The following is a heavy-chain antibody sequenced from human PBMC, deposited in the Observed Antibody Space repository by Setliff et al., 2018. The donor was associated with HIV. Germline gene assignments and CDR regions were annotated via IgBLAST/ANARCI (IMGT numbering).Heavy chain of an antibody. CDR3: ARGHCSGTNCYGVDYYGMDV. CDR2: IYHSEYT. J-gene: IGHJ6*02. D-gene: IGHD2-2*01. CDR1: GGSISSTNW. V-gene: IGHV4-4*02. Sequence: SETLSLTCAVSGGSISSTNWWTWVRQPPGKGLEWIGEIYHSEYTNYNASLKSRVSMSVDKSKSQFSLKLTSVTAADTAVYYCARGHCSGTNCYGVDYYGMDVWGQGTTVTVSS.